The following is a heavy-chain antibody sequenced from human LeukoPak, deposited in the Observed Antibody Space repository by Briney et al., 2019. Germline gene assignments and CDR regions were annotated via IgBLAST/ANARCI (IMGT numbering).Heavy chain of an antibody. CDR2: IYYSGST. Sequence: PSETLSLTCTVSGGSISSYYWSWIRQPPGKGLEWIGYIYYSGSTNYNPPLKSRVTISVDTSKNQFSLKLSSVTAADTAVYYCTRGSIAYYYMDVWGKGTTVTVSS. CDR3: TRGSIAYYYMDV. D-gene: IGHD3-22*01. J-gene: IGHJ6*03. CDR1: GGSISSYY. V-gene: IGHV4-59*01.